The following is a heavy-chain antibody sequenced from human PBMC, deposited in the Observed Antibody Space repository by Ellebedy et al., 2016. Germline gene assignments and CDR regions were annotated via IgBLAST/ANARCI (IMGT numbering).Heavy chain of an antibody. D-gene: IGHD3-22*01. CDR3: ARDHTYYYGSAGYLDY. CDR2: IKKDGSEK. J-gene: IGHJ4*02. CDR1: GFTFSDYW. Sequence: GGSLRLXXTASGFTFSDYWMNWVRQAPGKGLEWVANIKKDGSEKNYVDSVKGRFTISRDNAKSSMYLQMNSLRGEDTAVYYCARDHTYYYGSAGYLDYWGQGTLVTVSS. V-gene: IGHV3-7*01.